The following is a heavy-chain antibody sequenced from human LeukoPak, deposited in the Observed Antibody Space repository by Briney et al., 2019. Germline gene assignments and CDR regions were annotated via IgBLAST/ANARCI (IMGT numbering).Heavy chain of an antibody. D-gene: IGHD3-3*01. CDR2: INHSGGT. J-gene: IGHJ3*02. Sequence: LRLSCAASGFTFSSYGMHWIRQPPGKGLEWIGEINHSGGTNYNPSLKSRVTISVDTSKNQFSLKLSSVTAADTAVYYCARGFPYTIFGVANDAFDIWGQGTMVTVSS. CDR3: ARGFPYTIFGVANDAFDI. CDR1: GFTFSSYG. V-gene: IGHV4-34*01.